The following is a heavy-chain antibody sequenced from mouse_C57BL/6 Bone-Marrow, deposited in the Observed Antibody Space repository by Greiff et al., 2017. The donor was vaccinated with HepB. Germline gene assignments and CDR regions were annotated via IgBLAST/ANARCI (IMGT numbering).Heavy chain of an antibody. J-gene: IGHJ1*03. CDR2: IDPSDSYT. Sequence: QVQLKQPGAELVKPGASVKLSCKASGYTFTSYWMQWVKQRPGQGLEWIGEIDPSDSYTNYNQKFKGKATLTVDTSSSTAYMQLSSLTSEDSAVYYCAREGNGSTTDVWGTGTTVTVSS. CDR3: AREGNGSTTDV. D-gene: IGHD1-1*01. V-gene: IGHV1-50*01. CDR1: GYTFTSYW.